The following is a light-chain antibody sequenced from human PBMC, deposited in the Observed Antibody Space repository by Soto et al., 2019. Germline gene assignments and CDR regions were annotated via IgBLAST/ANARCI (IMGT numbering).Light chain of an antibody. CDR2: SAS. CDR3: QQSYRTPIT. CDR1: QSISTY. Sequence: IQLTQSPSPLSASVGDRRAIACLASQSISTYLNWYQQKPGKAPKVLIYSASNLQSGVTQRFSGSGSGTDFTLTIRSMQPEDVATYFCQQSYRTPITFGPWTRLEIK. J-gene: IGKJ5*01. V-gene: IGKV1-39*01.